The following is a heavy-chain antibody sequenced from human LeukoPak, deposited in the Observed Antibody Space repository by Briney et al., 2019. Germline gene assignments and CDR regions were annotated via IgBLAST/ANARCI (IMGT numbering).Heavy chain of an antibody. V-gene: IGHV3-23*01. J-gene: IGHJ4*02. CDR3: AKAVVPVISQHYFDY. D-gene: IGHD3-22*01. CDR2: ISDTGNT. Sequence: RPGGSLRLSCAASGFTLSSYAMSWVRQAPGKGLEWVSAISDTGNTYHADSVKGRFTISRDSSKNTLFLQMNRLRPEDAAVYYCAKAVVPVISQHYFDYWGQGILVTVSS. CDR1: GFTLSSYA.